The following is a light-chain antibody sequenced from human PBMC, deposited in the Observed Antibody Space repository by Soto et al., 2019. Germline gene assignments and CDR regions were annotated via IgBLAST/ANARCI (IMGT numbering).Light chain of an antibody. CDR2: EVN. CDR1: SSDVGGYNY. J-gene: IGLJ1*01. CDR3: SSYAGSSNV. V-gene: IGLV2-8*01. Sequence: QSALPQPPSASWSPGQSVAISCTGTSSDVGGYNYVSWYQQHPGKAPKLMIYEVNKRPSGVPDRFSGSKSGNTASLTVSGLQAEDEADYYCSSYAGSSNVFGTGTKLTVL.